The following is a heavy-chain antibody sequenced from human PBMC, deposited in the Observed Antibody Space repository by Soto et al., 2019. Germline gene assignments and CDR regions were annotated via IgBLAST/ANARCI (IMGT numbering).Heavy chain of an antibody. D-gene: IGHD3-22*01. Sequence: SLRLSCAASGFTFSSYAMHWVRQAPGKGLEWVAVISYDGSNKYYADSVKGRFTISRDNSKNTLYLQMNSLRAEDTAVYYCASSRLFKLYYYDSSGYAADLWGQGTLVTAPQ. CDR1: GFTFSSYA. CDR2: ISYDGSNK. V-gene: IGHV3-30-3*01. CDR3: ASSRLFKLYYYDSSGYAADL. J-gene: IGHJ5*02.